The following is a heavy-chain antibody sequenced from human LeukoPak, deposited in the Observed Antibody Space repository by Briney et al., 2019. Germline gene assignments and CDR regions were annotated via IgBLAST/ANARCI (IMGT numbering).Heavy chain of an antibody. CDR3: ARVRYNWNDVDDAFDI. V-gene: IGHV1-2*02. D-gene: IGHD1-1*01. CDR1: GYTFTGYY. Sequence: ASVKVSCKASGYTFTGYYMHWVRQAPGQGLEWMGWINPNSGGTNYAQKFQGRVTMTRDTSISTTYMELSRLRSDDTAVYYCARVRYNWNDVDDAFDIWGQGTMVTVSS. J-gene: IGHJ3*02. CDR2: INPNSGGT.